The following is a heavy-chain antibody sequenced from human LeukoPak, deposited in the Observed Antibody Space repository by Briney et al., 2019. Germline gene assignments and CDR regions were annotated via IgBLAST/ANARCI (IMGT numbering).Heavy chain of an antibody. J-gene: IGHJ6*02. D-gene: IGHD2-2*01. CDR2: INHSGST. CDR1: GGSISSGGYY. Sequence: SETLSLTCAVSGGSISSGGYYWSWIRQPPGKGLEWIGKINHSGSTNYNPSLKSRVTISVDTSKNQFSLKLSSVTAADTAVYYCARDCSSTSCYYYYGMDVWGQGTTVTVSS. V-gene: IGHV4-39*07. CDR3: ARDCSSTSCYYYYGMDV.